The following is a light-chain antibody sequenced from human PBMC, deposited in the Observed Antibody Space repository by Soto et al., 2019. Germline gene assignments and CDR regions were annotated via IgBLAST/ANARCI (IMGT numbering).Light chain of an antibody. CDR1: SSDVGAYNY. CDR2: EVS. Sequence: QLVLTQPASVSGSPGQSITISCTGTSSDVGAYNYVSWYQQYPGEAPKLIIYEVSNRPSGVSNRFSGSKSGNTASLTISGLQAEDEADYYCSSYRTNTAVVFGGGTQLTVL. V-gene: IGLV2-14*01. J-gene: IGLJ2*01. CDR3: SSYRTNTAVV.